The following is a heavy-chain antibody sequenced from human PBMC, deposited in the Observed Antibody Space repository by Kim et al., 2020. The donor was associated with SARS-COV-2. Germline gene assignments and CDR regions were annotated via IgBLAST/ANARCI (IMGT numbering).Heavy chain of an antibody. V-gene: IGHV3-11*01. Sequence: AASLKGQLTISRNSATNSLYLQMNSLRAEDTAVYYCARGGGSGRRFFDYWGQGTLVTVSS. J-gene: IGHJ4*02. CDR3: ARGGGSGRRFFDY. D-gene: IGHD3-10*01.